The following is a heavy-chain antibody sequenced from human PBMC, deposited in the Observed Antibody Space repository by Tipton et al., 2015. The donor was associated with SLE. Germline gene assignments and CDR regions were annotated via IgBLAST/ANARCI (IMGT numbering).Heavy chain of an antibody. CDR1: GGSISPHY. CDR2: IYFGGST. D-gene: IGHD3-10*01. V-gene: IGHV4-59*11. J-gene: IGHJ6*02. Sequence: TLSLTCTVSGGSISPHYWSWIRQPPGKGLEWIGYIYFGGSTTYNPSLKSRVTISVDRSKNQMSLKLSSVTAADTAVYYCARWFRGYDVWGQGTTVTVPS. CDR3: ARWFRGYDV.